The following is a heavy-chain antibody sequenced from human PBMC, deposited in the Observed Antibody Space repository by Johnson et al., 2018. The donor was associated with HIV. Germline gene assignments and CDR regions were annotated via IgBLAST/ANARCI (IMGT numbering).Heavy chain of an antibody. V-gene: IGHV3-30*02. CDR2: IRYDGSNK. CDR1: GFTFSPFG. CDR3: ERVGAGHISGPDMGFDV. D-gene: IGHD6-19*01. Sequence: QVQLVESGGGVVQPGGSLRLSCAASGFTFSPFGMHWVRQAPGKGLEWVAFIRYDGSNKYYADSVKRRFTISRDNSKNTLYLQMNSLRAEDTAVYYCERVGAGHISGPDMGFDVWGQGTMVTVSS. J-gene: IGHJ3*01.